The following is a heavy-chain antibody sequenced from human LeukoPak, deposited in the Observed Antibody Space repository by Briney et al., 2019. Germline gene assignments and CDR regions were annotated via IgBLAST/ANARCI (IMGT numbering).Heavy chain of an antibody. D-gene: IGHD3-16*01. CDR1: GYTFTSYN. Sequence: ASEKVSCKASGYTFTSYNINCVRQATGQRLEWMGRMNPNSGNTGHAQSFQCRVTITRNTSISTAYMELSCVGSEDTAVYYWARSPANGGAARASGGLVNWCDPGCQGTVVIVS. CDR2: MNPNSGNT. CDR3: ARSPANGGAARASGGLVNWCDP. J-gene: IGHJ5*02. V-gene: IGHV1-8*03.